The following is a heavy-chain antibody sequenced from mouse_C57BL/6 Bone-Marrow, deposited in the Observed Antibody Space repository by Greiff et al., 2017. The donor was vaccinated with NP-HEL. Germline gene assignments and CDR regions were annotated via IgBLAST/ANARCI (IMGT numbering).Heavy chain of an antibody. CDR2: ILPGSGST. CDR3: ARWGPLLRCYYYAMDY. J-gene: IGHJ4*01. CDR1: GYTFTGYW. V-gene: IGHV1-9*01. Sequence: QVQLKQSGAELMKPGASVKLSCKATGYTFTGYWIEWVKQRPGHGLEWIGEILPGSGSTNYNEKFKGKATFTADTSSNTAYMQLSSLTTEDSAIYYCARWGPLLRCYYYAMDYWGQGTSVTVSS. D-gene: IGHD1-1*01.